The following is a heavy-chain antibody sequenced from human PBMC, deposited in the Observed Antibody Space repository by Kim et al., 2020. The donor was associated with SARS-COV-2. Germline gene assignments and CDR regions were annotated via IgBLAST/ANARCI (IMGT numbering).Heavy chain of an antibody. J-gene: IGHJ5*02. D-gene: IGHD6-13*01. V-gene: IGHV1-3*01. CDR3: ARGVSSSWSFDP. Sequence: KYSQKFQGRVTITRDTSASTAYMELSSLRSEDTAVYYCARGVSSSWSFDPWGQGTLVTVSS.